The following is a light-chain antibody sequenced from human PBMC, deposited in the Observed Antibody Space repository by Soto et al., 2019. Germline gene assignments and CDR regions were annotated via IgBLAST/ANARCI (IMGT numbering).Light chain of an antibody. CDR1: QIIGSS. CDR2: DAS. CDR3: QQYYSYSYT. Sequence: DIQMTQSPSTLSASVGDRVTITCRASQIIGSSLAWYQQTPGRAPKLLIYDASTLHTGVPSRFSGSESGTEFTLTISSLQPDDSAPYYCQQYYSYSYTFGQGTKVDLK. J-gene: IGKJ2*01. V-gene: IGKV1-5*01.